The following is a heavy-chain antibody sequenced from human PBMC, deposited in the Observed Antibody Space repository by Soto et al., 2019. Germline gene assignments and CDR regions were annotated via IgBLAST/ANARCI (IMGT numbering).Heavy chain of an antibody. CDR2: IYYGGST. CDR3: ARVRREYDNSGPVDY. CDR1: GGSISSGDYS. Sequence: SETLSLTCAVSGGSISSGDYSLHWIRPPPGKGLEWIGYIYYGGSTYYNPSLQSRVTMSVDRSRNQFSLKLNSVTAADTAVYYCARVRREYDNSGPVDYWGQGTLVTVSS. V-gene: IGHV4-30-2*01. D-gene: IGHD3-22*01. J-gene: IGHJ4*02.